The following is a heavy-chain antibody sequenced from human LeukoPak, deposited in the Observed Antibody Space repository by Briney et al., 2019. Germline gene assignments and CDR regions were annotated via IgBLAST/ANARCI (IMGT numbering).Heavy chain of an antibody. Sequence: ASVKVSCKASGCTFSSYAISWVRQAPGQGLEWMGRIIPIFGIANYAQKFQGRVTITADKSTSTAYMELSSMRSEDTAVYYCARSQRGYSYGYYYYYGMDVWGQGTTVTVSS. D-gene: IGHD5-18*01. CDR1: GCTFSSYA. J-gene: IGHJ6*02. V-gene: IGHV1-69*04. CDR2: IIPIFGIA. CDR3: ARSQRGYSYGYYYYYGMDV.